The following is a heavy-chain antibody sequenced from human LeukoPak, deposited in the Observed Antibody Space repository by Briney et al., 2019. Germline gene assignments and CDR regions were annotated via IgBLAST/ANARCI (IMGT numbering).Heavy chain of an antibody. V-gene: IGHV3-21*01. J-gene: IGHJ4*02. CDR3: ARGLGYRQPTHFDY. CDR1: GFTFSSYN. Sequence: GGSLRLSCAASGFTFSSYNMNWVRQAPGKGLEWVSSISSSSSYIYYADSVKGRFTISRDNPKNSLYLQMNSLRAEDTAVHYCARGLGYRQPTHFDYWGQGTLVTVSS. D-gene: IGHD5-24*01. CDR2: ISSSSSYI.